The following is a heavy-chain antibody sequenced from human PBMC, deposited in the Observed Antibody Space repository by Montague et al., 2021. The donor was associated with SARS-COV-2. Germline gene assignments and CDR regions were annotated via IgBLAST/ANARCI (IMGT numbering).Heavy chain of an antibody. CDR3: ARDRFDFGAGRQGTIDF. V-gene: IGHV4-4*07. CDR1: GDSITNHY. D-gene: IGHD3-10*01. Sequence: SETLSLTCSVSGDSITNHYWSWIRQPAGKGLEWIGRMHFTGKTNSSPFFSSRLPMSADTSKNQFSLKLTSVTAADTAIYFCARDRFDFGAGRQGTIDFWGQGTLVTVSS. CDR2: MHFTGKT. J-gene: IGHJ4*02.